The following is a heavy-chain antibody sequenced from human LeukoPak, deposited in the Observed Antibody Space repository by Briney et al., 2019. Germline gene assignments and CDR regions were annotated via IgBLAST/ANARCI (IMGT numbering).Heavy chain of an antibody. CDR1: RGTFSSYA. Sequence: SVKVSCKASRGTFSSYAISWVRQALGQGLEWMGGIIPIFGTANYAQKFQGRVTITADESTSTAYMELSSLRSEDTAVYYCARAAYSSSWYFWFDPWGQGTLVTVSS. CDR2: IIPIFGTA. CDR3: ARAAYSSSWYFWFDP. J-gene: IGHJ5*02. V-gene: IGHV1-69*13. D-gene: IGHD6-13*01.